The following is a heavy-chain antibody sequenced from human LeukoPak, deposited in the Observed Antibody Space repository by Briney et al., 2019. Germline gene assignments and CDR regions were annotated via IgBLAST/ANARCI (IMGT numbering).Heavy chain of an antibody. CDR3: ARDTERWLQSIVWNY. CDR1: GYTFTSYG. J-gene: IGHJ4*02. V-gene: IGHV1-18*01. D-gene: IGHD5-24*01. Sequence: GASVKVSCKASGYTFTSYGISWVRQAPGQGLEWMGWISAYNGNTNYAQKLQGRVTMTTDTSTSTAYMELRSLRSDDTAVYYCARDTERWLQSIVWNYWGQGTLVTVSS. CDR2: ISAYNGNT.